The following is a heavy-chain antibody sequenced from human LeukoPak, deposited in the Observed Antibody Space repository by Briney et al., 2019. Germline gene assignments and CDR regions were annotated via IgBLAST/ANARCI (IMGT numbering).Heavy chain of an antibody. J-gene: IGHJ4*02. CDR3: ARGRRNTAMVKCFDY. D-gene: IGHD5-18*01. CDR1: GYTFTSYA. V-gene: IGHV7-4-1*02. Sequence: ASVKVSCKASGYTFTSYAMNWVRQAPGQGLEWMGWINTNTGNPTYAQGFTGRFVLSLDTSVSTAYLQISSLKAEDTAVYYCARGRRNTAMVKCFDYWGQGTLVTVSS. CDR2: INTNTGNP.